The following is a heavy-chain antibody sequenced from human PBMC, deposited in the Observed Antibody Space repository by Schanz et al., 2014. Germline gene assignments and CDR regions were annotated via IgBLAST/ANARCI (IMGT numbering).Heavy chain of an antibody. CDR1: GFTFSSYG. Sequence: QVQLVESGGGVVQPGRSLRLSCAASGFTFSSYGMHWVRQAPGKGLEWVAAMSYDGSIKYYGDSVKGRITISRDNSKNTLYLHMNTLRSEDTAVYYCAKDSTHIDIVLVPTAIDYWGQGTLVTVSS. J-gene: IGHJ4*02. CDR2: MSYDGSIK. D-gene: IGHD2-2*01. V-gene: IGHV3-30*18. CDR3: AKDSTHIDIVLVPTAIDY.